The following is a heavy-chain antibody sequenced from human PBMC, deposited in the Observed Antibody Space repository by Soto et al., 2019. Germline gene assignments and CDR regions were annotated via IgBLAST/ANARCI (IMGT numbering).Heavy chain of an antibody. J-gene: IGHJ6*02. CDR2: IDPSDSYT. D-gene: IGHD4-17*01. CDR1: GFTFTNYW. V-gene: IGHV5-10-1*01. Sequence: PWESLKISCKGSGFTFTNYWISRVRQMPGKGLEWMGRIDPSDSYTNYSPSFQGHVTISADKSVSTAYLQWSSLEASDTAMYYCARHRGGGLDSWDYGDYRDYYYGKDVWGQGTTVTVSS. CDR3: ARHRGGGLDSWDYGDYRDYYYGKDV.